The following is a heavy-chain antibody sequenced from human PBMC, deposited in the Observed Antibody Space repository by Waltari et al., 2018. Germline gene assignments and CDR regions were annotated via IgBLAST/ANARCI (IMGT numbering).Heavy chain of an antibody. Sequence: QVQLVQSGAEVKRPGASVKVSCKASGYPFIDYYLHWVRQAPGQGLEWLGWINPNSGTTYSAQKFQGILTMTRETSIRTAYMDLSGLRSDDTAFYYCMRDVFWSGFNQDMEDCWGQGTLVTVSS. CDR3: MRDVFWSGFNQDMEDC. D-gene: IGHD3-3*01. J-gene: IGHJ4*02. V-gene: IGHV1-2*02. CDR1: GYPFIDYY. CDR2: INPNSGTT.